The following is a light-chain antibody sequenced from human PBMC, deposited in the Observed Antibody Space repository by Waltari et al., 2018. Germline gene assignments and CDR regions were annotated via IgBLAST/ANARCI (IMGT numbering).Light chain of an antibody. J-gene: IGLJ3*02. CDR1: SSNIGARYD. Sequence: QSVLTQPPSVSGAPGQRVTISCTGSSSNIGARYDVHWYQQLPGTAPKPLIYDNSNRPSWVPGRFSGAKSGTSASLAITGLQAEDEADYYCQSYDNNLSGWVFGGGTKLTVL. CDR3: QSYDNNLSGWV. CDR2: DNS. V-gene: IGLV1-40*01.